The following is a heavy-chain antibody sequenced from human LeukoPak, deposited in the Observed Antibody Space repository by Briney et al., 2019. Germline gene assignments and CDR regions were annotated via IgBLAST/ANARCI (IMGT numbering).Heavy chain of an antibody. Sequence: ASVKVSCKASGYTFTGYYMHWVRQAPGQGLEWMGWINPNSGGTNYAQKFQGWVTMTRDTSISTAYMELSRLRSDDTAVYYCARDDGPAPGIAGYWGQGTLVTVSS. D-gene: IGHD6-13*01. V-gene: IGHV1-2*04. J-gene: IGHJ4*02. CDR3: ARDDGPAPGIAGY. CDR1: GYTFTGYY. CDR2: INPNSGGT.